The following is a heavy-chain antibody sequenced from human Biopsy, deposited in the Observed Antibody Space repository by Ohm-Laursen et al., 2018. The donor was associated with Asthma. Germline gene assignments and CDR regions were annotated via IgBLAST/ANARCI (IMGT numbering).Heavy chain of an antibody. CDR3: ARDFGNRYSETHLEY. V-gene: IGHV3-33*01. J-gene: IGHJ4*02. Sequence: SLRLSCAAAGFSFSSYAMHWVRQAPGKGLEWLALIWYDGINKFYADPVKGRITVSRDQSKSTLYLQINSLRADDTAVYYCARDFGNRYSETHLEYWGQGTLVTVSS. CDR2: IWYDGINK. CDR1: GFSFSSYA. D-gene: IGHD3-10*01.